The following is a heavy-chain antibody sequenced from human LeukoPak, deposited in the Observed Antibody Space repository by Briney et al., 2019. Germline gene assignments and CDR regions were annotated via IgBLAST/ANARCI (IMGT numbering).Heavy chain of an antibody. CDR3: AKEMNLWFGELLYFDY. Sequence: GGSLRLSRAASGFTFSSYARSWVRQAPGKGLEWVSAISGSGGSTYYADSVKGRFTISRDNSKNTLYLQMNSLRAEDTAVYYCAKEMNLWFGELLYFDYWGQGTLVTVSS. CDR1: GFTFSSYA. D-gene: IGHD3-10*01. V-gene: IGHV3-23*01. J-gene: IGHJ4*02. CDR2: ISGSGGST.